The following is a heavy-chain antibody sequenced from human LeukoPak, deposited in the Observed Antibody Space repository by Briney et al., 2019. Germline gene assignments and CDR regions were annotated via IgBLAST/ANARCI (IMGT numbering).Heavy chain of an antibody. V-gene: IGHV6-1*01. Sequence: SQTLSLTCAISGDSVFTYNAAWTWIRQSPSRGLEWLGRTYYRSKWYHDYAISVKSRITINPDTSKNQFSLHLDSLTPDDTAVYYCAREGSDCFDYWGQGTLITVSS. CDR2: TYYRSKWYH. J-gene: IGHJ4*02. CDR1: GDSVFTYNAA. CDR3: AREGSDCFDY. D-gene: IGHD6-25*01.